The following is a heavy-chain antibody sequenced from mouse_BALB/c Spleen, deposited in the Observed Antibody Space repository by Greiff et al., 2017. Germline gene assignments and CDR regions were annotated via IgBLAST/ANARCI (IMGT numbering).Heavy chain of an antibody. J-gene: IGHJ2*01. CDR1: GYTFTSYW. Sequence: DLVKPGASVKLSCKASGYTFTSYWFNWIKQRPGQGLEWIGRIAPGSGSTYYNEMFKGKATLTVDTSSSTAYIQLSSLSSEDSAVYFCARDWGGYFDYWGQGTTLTVSS. CDR2: IAPGSGST. CDR3: ARDWGGYFDY. V-gene: IGHV1S41*01.